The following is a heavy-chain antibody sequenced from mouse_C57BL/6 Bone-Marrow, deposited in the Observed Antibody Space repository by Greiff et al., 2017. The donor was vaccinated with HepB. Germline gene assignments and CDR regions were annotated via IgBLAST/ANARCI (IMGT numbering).Heavy chain of an antibody. V-gene: IGHV1-22*01. Sequence: EVQLQQSGPELVKPGASVKMSCKASGYTFTDYNMHWVKQSHGKSLEWIGYINPKNGGTSYNQKFKGKATLTVNKSSSTAYMELRSLTSEDSAVYYCARNVGERYSIYDGFAYWGQGTLVTVSA. CDR1: GYTFTDYN. CDR3: ARNVGERYSIYDGFAY. D-gene: IGHD2-5*01. CDR2: INPKNGGT. J-gene: IGHJ3*01.